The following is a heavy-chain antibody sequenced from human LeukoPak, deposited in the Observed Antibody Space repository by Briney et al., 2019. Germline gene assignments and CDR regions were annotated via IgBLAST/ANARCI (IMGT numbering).Heavy chain of an antibody. CDR2: INHSGST. J-gene: IGHJ4*02. CDR1: GGSFTDYS. Sequence: SETLSLTCGVYGGSFTDYSWSWLRQTPGKGLEWIGEINHSGSTNYNPSLKSRVTISVDTSKNQFSLKLSSVTAADTAVYYCARGRSNIVATYNYWGQGTLVTVSS. CDR3: ARGRSNIVATYNY. V-gene: IGHV4-34*01. D-gene: IGHD5-12*01.